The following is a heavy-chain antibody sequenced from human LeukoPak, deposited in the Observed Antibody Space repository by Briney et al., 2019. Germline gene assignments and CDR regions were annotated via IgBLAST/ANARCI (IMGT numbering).Heavy chain of an antibody. CDR2: IKQDGSEK. CDR1: GFTLSGYW. CDR3: AREIIGYCSGGSCYSPYYFDY. D-gene: IGHD2-15*01. J-gene: IGHJ4*02. Sequence: GGSLRLSCAASGFTLSGYWMSWVRQAPGKGLEWVANIKQDGSEKYYVDSVKGRFTISRDNAKNSLYLQMNSLRAEDTAVYYCAREIIGYCSGGSCYSPYYFDYWGQGTLVTVSS. V-gene: IGHV3-7*04.